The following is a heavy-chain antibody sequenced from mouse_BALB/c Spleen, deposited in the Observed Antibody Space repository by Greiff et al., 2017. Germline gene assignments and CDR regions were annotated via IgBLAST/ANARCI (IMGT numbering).Heavy chain of an antibody. J-gene: IGHJ2*01. CDR2: ISSGGSYT. V-gene: IGHV5-9-3*01. CDR3: ARHGDYDGDYFDY. Sequence: EVKVVESGGGLVKPGGSLKLSCAASGFTFSSYAMSWVRQTPEKRLEWVATISSGGSYTYYPDSVKGRFTISRDNAKNTLYLQMSSLRSEDTAMYYCARHGDYDGDYFDYWGQGTTLTVSS. CDR1: GFTFSSYA. D-gene: IGHD2-4*01.